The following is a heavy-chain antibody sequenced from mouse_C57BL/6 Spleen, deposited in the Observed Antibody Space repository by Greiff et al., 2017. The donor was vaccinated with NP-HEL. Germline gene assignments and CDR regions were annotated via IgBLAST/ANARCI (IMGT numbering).Heavy chain of an antibody. V-gene: IGHV1-64*01. Sequence: VQLQQSGAELVKPGASVKLSCKASGYTFTSYWMHWVKQRPGQGLEWIGMIHPNSGSTNYNEKFKSKATLTVDKSSSTAYMQLSSLTSEDSAVYYCAREGLLRPSYFDVWGTGTTVTVSS. J-gene: IGHJ1*03. D-gene: IGHD1-1*01. CDR1: GYTFTSYW. CDR2: IHPNSGST. CDR3: AREGLLRPSYFDV.